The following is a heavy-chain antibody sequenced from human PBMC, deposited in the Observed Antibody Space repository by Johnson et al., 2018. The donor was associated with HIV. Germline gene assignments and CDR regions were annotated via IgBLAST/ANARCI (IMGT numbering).Heavy chain of an antibody. CDR3: ANWAYYYGSGYAFDI. Sequence: QVQLVESGGGVVQPGRSLRLSCAASGFTFDDYGMHWVRQAPGKGLEWVAFIRYDGSDKHYADSVRGRFAISRDNSKNTLYLQMNSLRAEDTAVYYCANWAYYYGSGYAFDIWGQGTMVTVSS. J-gene: IGHJ3*02. D-gene: IGHD3-10*01. CDR2: IRYDGSDK. V-gene: IGHV3-33*08. CDR1: GFTFDDYG.